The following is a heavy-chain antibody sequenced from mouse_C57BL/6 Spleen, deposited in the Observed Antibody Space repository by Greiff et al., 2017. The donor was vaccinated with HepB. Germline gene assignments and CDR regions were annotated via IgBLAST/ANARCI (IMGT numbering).Heavy chain of an antibody. CDR2: INPGSGGT. J-gene: IGHJ3*01. Sequence: VKLQQSGAELVRPGTSVKVSCKASGYAFTNYLIEWVKQRPGQGLEWIGVINPGSGGTNYNEKFKGKATLTADKSSSTAYMQLSSLTSEDSAVYFCASQIYFSFAYWGQGTLVTVSA. V-gene: IGHV1-54*01. CDR3: ASQIYFSFAY. CDR1: GYAFTNYL. D-gene: IGHD2-1*01.